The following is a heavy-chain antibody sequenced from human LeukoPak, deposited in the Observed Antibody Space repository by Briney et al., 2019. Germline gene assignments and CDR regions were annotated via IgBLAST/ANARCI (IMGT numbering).Heavy chain of an antibody. Sequence: ASVKVSCTPSGDTFSRDDINWVRQATGPGLEWMGWMKPHSGNTGSAQKFQNRVTMSTDTSTNTAYMELSSLTSEDTAVYYCARGKYYDILTGYSIWEDYYYYAMDVWGQGTTVAVSS. CDR2: MKPHSGNT. J-gene: IGHJ6*02. D-gene: IGHD3-9*01. CDR3: ARGKYYDILTGYSIWEDYYYYAMDV. CDR1: GDTFSRDD. V-gene: IGHV1-8*01.